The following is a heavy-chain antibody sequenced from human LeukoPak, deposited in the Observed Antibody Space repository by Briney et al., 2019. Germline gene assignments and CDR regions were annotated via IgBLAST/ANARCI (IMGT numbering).Heavy chain of an antibody. CDR2: IYPSGNT. Sequence: SETLSLTCTVSRGSTSTYYWSWIRQPAGKGLEWIGRIYPSGNTNFNPSLMSRVTMSIDTSKNQFSLKLSSVTAADTAVYYCARAKKGRRAATWDYWGQGTLVTVSS. D-gene: IGHD2-15*01. CDR3: ARAKKGRRAATWDY. J-gene: IGHJ4*02. CDR1: RGSTSTYY. V-gene: IGHV4-4*07.